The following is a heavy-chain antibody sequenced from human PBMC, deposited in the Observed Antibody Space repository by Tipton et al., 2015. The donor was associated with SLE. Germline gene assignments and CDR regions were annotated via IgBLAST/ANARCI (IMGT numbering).Heavy chain of an antibody. CDR2: IYYSGST. CDR3: ARVRYYDSSGYYYPYFDY. V-gene: IGHV4-31*03. J-gene: IGHJ4*02. CDR1: GGSISSGGYY. Sequence: TLSLTCTVSGGSISSGGYYWSWVRQHPGKGLEWFGYIYYSGSTYYNPSLKSRVTISVDTSKNQFSLKLSSVTAADTAVYYCARVRYYDSSGYYYPYFDYWGQGTLVTVSS. D-gene: IGHD3-22*01.